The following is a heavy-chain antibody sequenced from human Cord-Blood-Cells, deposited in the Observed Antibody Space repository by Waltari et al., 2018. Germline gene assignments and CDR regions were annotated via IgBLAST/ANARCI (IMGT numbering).Heavy chain of an antibody. V-gene: IGHV3-30-3*01. Sequence: QVLLVESGGGVVQPGRSLRLSCAASGFSFSSYAMHWVRQAPGKGLEWVAVISYDGSNKYYADSVKGRFTISRDNSKNTLYLQMNSLRAEDTAVYYCATAPSGYGADYWGQGTLVTVSS. CDR3: ATAPSGYGADY. D-gene: IGHD5-12*01. J-gene: IGHJ4*02. CDR1: GFSFSSYA. CDR2: ISYDGSNK.